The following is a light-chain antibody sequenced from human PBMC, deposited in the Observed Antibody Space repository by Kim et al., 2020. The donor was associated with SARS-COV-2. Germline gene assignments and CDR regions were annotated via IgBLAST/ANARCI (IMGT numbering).Light chain of an antibody. CDR3: QQYGSSPYT. CDR2: GAS. V-gene: IGKV3-20*01. CDR1: QSVSSNY. Sequence: EIVLTQSPGTLSLSPGERATLSCRASQSVSSNYLAWYQGKPGQAPRLLIFGASSRATGIPDRFSGSGSGTDFTLTISRLEPEDFAVYYCQQYGSSPYTFGKGTNLE. J-gene: IGKJ2*01.